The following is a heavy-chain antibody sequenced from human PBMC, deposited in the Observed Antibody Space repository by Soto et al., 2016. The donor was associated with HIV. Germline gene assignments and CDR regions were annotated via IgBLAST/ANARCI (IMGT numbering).Heavy chain of an antibody. Sequence: EVQLLESGGGLVQPGGSLRLSCAASGFTFSSYAMHWVRQTPGKGLEWVSVISGSADSTYYADSVKGRFTISRDNSKNTLFLQMNSLRGEDTAVYYCAKDTGTFPDGPLDYWGQGTLVTVSS. CDR3: AKDTGTFPDGPLDY. V-gene: IGHV3-23*01. D-gene: IGHD2-8*02. J-gene: IGHJ4*02. CDR1: GFTFSSYA. CDR2: ISGSADST.